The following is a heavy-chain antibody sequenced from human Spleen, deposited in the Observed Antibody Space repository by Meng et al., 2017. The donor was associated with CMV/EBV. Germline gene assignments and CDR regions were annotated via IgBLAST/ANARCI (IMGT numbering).Heavy chain of an antibody. Sequence: SGGSISSSNWWSWVRQPPGKGLEWIGEIYHSGSTTYSPSLKSRVTISVDKSKNQFSLKLSSVTAADTAVYYCARVGVGGDDYDILTWGQGTLVTVSS. CDR2: IYHSGST. V-gene: IGHV4-4*02. J-gene: IGHJ5*02. D-gene: IGHD3-9*01. CDR3: ARVGVGGDDYDILT. CDR1: GGSISSSNW.